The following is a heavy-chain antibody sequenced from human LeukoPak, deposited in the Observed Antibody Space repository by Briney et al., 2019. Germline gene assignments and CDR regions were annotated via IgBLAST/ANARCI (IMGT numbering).Heavy chain of an antibody. CDR2: ISSSSSTI. J-gene: IGHJ4*02. Sequence: PGGSLRLSCAASGFTFSSYSMNWVRQAPGKGLEWVSYISSSSSTIYYPHTVKGRFTISRDNAKNSLYLQMDSLRDEGTAVYYCARDRDYAFDYWGQGTLVTVSS. V-gene: IGHV3-48*02. CDR3: ARDRDYAFDY. D-gene: IGHD4-17*01. CDR1: GFTFSSYS.